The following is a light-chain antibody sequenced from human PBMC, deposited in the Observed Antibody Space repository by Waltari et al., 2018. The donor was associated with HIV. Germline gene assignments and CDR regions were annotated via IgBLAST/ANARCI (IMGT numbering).Light chain of an antibody. Sequence: NFMLTQPHSASESPGKTVTLSRTRKRGSIASNYMQWFQQRPHSSTFTLIFEDVRRPSGVPDRFSGSIDRSSNSASLTISALKTEDEADYYCQSFDTDNHVIFGGGTKLTVL. J-gene: IGLJ2*01. CDR3: QSFDTDNHVI. V-gene: IGLV6-57*01. CDR1: RGSIASNY. CDR2: EDV.